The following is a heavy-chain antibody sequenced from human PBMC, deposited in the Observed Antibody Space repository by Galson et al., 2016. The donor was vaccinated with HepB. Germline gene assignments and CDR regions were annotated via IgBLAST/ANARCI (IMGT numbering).Heavy chain of an antibody. V-gene: IGHV1-2*02. CDR1: GYIFTGYF. D-gene: IGHD3-22*01. Sequence: SVKVSCKASGYIFTGYFVHWVRQAPGQGLEWMGWINPNSGDTNYAQKFQGSVTMTRDTSITTVYLDLSGLGSDDTAVYYCARDFYDSTGYRIRGPFDIWGQGTMVTVSS. CDR2: INPNSGDT. J-gene: IGHJ3*02. CDR3: ARDFYDSTGYRIRGPFDI.